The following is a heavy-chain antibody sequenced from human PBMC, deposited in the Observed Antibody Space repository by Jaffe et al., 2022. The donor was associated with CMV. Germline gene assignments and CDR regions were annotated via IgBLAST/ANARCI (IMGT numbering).Heavy chain of an antibody. J-gene: IGHJ6*02. V-gene: IGHV1-8*01. Sequence: QVQLVQSGAEVKKPGASVKVSCKASGYTFTSYDINWVRQATGQGLEWMGWMNPNSGNTGYAQKFQGRVTMTRNTSISTAYMELSSLRSEDTAVYYCARAGSSWYGVYYYYYYGMDVWGQGTTVTVSS. CDR3: ARAGSSWYGVYYYYYYGMDV. CDR1: GYTFTSYD. D-gene: IGHD6-13*01. CDR2: MNPNSGNT.